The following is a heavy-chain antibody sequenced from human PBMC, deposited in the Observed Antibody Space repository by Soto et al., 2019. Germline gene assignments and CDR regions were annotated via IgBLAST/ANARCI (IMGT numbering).Heavy chain of an antibody. CDR3: AKTRGFFEWGGYFYY. D-gene: IGHD3-3*01. Sequence: QVQLVESGGGVVQPGRSLRLSCAASGFTFSSYGMHWVRQAPGKGLEWVAVISYDGSNKYYADSVKGRFTISRDNSKNKLELEMNSLRAEDTAVYLRAKTRGFFEWGGYFYYWGQGTLVNVSS. J-gene: IGHJ4*02. V-gene: IGHV3-30*18. CDR1: GFTFSSYG. CDR2: ISYDGSNK.